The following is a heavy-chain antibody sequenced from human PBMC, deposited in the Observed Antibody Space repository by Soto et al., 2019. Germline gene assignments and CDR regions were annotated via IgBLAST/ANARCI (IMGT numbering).Heavy chain of an antibody. CDR3: AREKVGTTFFDN. D-gene: IGHD1-1*01. Sequence: PSETLSLTCIVSGFAISRGYYWSWVRQPPGKGLEWIGSIYPSVSSYHNPSLATRLRLSIDTSKNQFTLNLTSVTAADTALYFCAREKVGTTFFDNWGQGIQVTDSS. CDR1: GFAISRGYY. J-gene: IGHJ4*02. CDR2: IYPSVSS. V-gene: IGHV4-38-2*02.